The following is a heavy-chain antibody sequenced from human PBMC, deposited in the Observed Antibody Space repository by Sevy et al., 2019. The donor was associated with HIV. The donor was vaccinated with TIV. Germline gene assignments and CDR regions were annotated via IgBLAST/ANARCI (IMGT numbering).Heavy chain of an antibody. CDR2: IWYDGINK. D-gene: IGHD3-10*01. J-gene: IGHJ4*02. CDR1: GFTFSSYG. Sequence: GGSLRLSCAASGFTFSSYGMHWVRQAPGRGLEWVAVIWYDGINKYYADSVKGRFTISRDNSKNTLYLQMNSLGAEDTAVYYCARDNLPPVMVTMVRGALSYYFDYWGQGTLVTVSS. V-gene: IGHV3-33*01. CDR3: ARDNLPPVMVTMVRGALSYYFDY.